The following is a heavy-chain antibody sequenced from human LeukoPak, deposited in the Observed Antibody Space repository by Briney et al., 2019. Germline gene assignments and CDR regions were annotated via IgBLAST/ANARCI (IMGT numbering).Heavy chain of an antibody. CDR2: IYTSGST. J-gene: IGHJ6*03. D-gene: IGHD6-13*01. V-gene: IGHV4-61*02. CDR3: ARGTIAADDYYYMDV. CDR1: GVSINIGTDY. Sequence: SETLSLTCTVSGVSINIGTDYWSWTRQPAGKGLEWIGRIYTSGSTDYNPSLKSRVIISVDTSKNHFSLKLSSVTAADTAVYYCARGTIAADDYYYMDVWGKGTTVTISS.